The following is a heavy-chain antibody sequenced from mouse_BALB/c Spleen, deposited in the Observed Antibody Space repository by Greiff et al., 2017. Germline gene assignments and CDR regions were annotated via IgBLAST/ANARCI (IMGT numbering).Heavy chain of an antibody. Sequence: QVQLKESGAELMKPGASVKISCKATGYTFSSYWIEWVKQRPGHGLGWIGEILPGSGSTNYNEKFKGKATFTADTSSNTAYMQLSSLTSEDSAVYYCARSWYYGSSQFAYWGQGTLVTVSA. CDR1: GYTFSSYW. CDR2: ILPGSGST. CDR3: ARSWYYGSSQFAY. D-gene: IGHD1-1*01. J-gene: IGHJ3*01. V-gene: IGHV1-9*01.